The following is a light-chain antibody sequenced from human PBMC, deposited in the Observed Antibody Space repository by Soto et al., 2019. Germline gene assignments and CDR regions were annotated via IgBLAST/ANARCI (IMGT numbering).Light chain of an antibody. CDR1: QSISSY. J-gene: IGKJ5*01. Sequence: DVQMTQSPSSLSASVGYRVTITCRASQSISSYLNWYQQKPGKAPKLLIYKASSLESGVPSRFRGSGYGTEFTLTINSMQADDFETYYCQQHNSFSITFGHGTRLEIK. CDR2: KAS. CDR3: QQHNSFSIT. V-gene: IGKV1-5*03.